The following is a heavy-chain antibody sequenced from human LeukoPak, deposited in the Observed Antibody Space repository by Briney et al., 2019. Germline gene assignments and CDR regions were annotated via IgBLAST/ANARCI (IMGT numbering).Heavy chain of an antibody. CDR3: ARGQSYYEAFDI. CDR1: GFTVSTNY. Sequence: GGSLRLSCAASGFTVSTNYMNWVRQAPGKGLEWVSVIYSGGSTYYADSVKGRFTISRDNSKSTLYLQMNSLRAEDTAVYYCARGQSYYEAFDIWGQGTMVTVSS. D-gene: IGHD1-26*01. V-gene: IGHV3-53*01. CDR2: IYSGGST. J-gene: IGHJ3*02.